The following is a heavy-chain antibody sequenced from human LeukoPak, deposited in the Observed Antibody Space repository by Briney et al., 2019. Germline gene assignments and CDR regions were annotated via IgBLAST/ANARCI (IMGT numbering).Heavy chain of an antibody. CDR2: IYPDDSDT. CDR3: ARRSYGGKDFDY. J-gene: IGHJ4*02. D-gene: IGHD4-23*01. Sequence: GASLQISCKGSGSIFTSYWIAWVRQLPGKGLEWMGIIYPDDSDTRYSPSFQGQVTISADKSISTAYLQWSSLKASDTAMYYCARRSYGGKDFDYWGQETLVTVSS. CDR1: GSIFTSYW. V-gene: IGHV5-51*01.